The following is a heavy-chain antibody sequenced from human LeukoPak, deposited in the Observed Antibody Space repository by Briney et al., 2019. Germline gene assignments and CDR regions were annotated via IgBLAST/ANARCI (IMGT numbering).Heavy chain of an antibody. J-gene: IGHJ6*03. V-gene: IGHV3-13*01. CDR3: ARGGSYYYMDV. Sequence: GGSLGLSCAASGFTFSSYDMHWVRQATGKGLEWVSAIGTAGDTYYPGSVKGRFTISRENAKNSLYLQMNSLRAGDTAVYYCARGGSYYYMDVWGKGTTVTVSS. CDR2: IGTAGDT. CDR1: GFTFSSYD.